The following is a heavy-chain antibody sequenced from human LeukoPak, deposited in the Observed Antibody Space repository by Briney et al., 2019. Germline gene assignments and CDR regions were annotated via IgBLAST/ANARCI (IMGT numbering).Heavy chain of an antibody. D-gene: IGHD6-13*01. J-gene: IGHJ3*02. CDR3: ATVDWGIAAAGTTDAFDI. V-gene: IGHV1-24*01. CDR1: GYTLTELS. Sequence: ASVKVSCKVSGYTLTELSMHWVRQAPGKGLEWMGGFDPEDGETIYAQKFQGRVTMTEDTSTDTAYMELSSLRSEDTAVYYCATVDWGIAAAGTTDAFDIWGQGTMVTVSS. CDR2: FDPEDGET.